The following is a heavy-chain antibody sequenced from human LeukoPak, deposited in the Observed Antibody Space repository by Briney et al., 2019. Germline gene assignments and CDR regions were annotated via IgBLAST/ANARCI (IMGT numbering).Heavy chain of an antibody. D-gene: IGHD5-24*01. CDR1: GGSISSYY. J-gene: IGHJ3*02. V-gene: IGHV4-59*01. Sequence: SETLSLTCTVSGGSISSYYWNWIRQPPGKGLEWIGYIYYSGSTNYNPSLKSRVTISVDTSKNQFSLKLSSVTAADTAVYYCAGRLWRRDGYNLSAFDIWGQGTLVTVSS. CDR3: AGRLWRRDGYNLSAFDI. CDR2: IYYSGST.